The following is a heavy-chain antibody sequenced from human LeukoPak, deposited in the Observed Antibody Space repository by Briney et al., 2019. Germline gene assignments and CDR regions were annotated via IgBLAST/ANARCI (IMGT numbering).Heavy chain of an antibody. J-gene: IGHJ4*02. Sequence: PGGSLRLSCAASGFTFSSYGMHWVRQAPGKGLEWVAVISYDGSNKYYADSVKGRFTISRDNSKNTLYLQMNSLRAEDTAVYYCAKDRIAAAGTLNYWGQGTLVTVSP. CDR3: AKDRIAAAGTLNY. D-gene: IGHD6-13*01. CDR1: GFTFSSYG. V-gene: IGHV3-30*18. CDR2: ISYDGSNK.